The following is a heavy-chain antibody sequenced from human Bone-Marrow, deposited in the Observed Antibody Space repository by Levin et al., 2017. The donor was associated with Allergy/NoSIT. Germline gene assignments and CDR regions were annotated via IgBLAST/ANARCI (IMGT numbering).Heavy chain of an antibody. D-gene: IGHD5-18*01. CDR1: GGSIRSGGYY. J-gene: IGHJ4*02. V-gene: IGHV4-31*03. Sequence: SETLSLTCTVSGGSIRSGGYYWSWIRQHPGKGLEWIGYIYDSGSTSYNPSLESRVAISVDTSKNHFYLKLTSLTAADTAVYYCARIPDTTTEFDYWGQGTLVTVPP. CDR2: IYDSGST. CDR3: ARIPDTTTEFDY.